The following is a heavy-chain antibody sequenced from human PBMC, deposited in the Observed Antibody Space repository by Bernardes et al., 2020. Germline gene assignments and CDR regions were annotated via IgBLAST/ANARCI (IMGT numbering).Heavy chain of an antibody. Sequence: SETLSLTCAVSGGSISSGGYSWSWIRQPPGKGLEWIGYIYHSGSTYYNPSLKSRVTISVDRSKNQFSLKLSSVTAADTAVYYCASRYSSGWYPPAEYFQHWGQGTLVTVSS. D-gene: IGHD6-19*01. J-gene: IGHJ1*01. CDR2: IYHSGST. V-gene: IGHV4-30-2*01. CDR1: GGSISSGGYS. CDR3: ASRYSSGWYPPAEYFQH.